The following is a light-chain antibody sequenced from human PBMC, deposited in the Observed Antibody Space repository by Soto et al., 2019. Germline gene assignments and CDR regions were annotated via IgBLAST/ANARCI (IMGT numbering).Light chain of an antibody. CDR2: DAA. Sequence: EIVLTQCPATLSLSPGERATLSCRASQSVGSYLAWYQQKPGQVPRLLIYDAAYRATGIPARFSGSGSGTDFTLTVSSLEPEDFAVYYCQQRNNWPRFTFGPGTKVDIK. CDR1: QSVGSY. V-gene: IGKV3-11*01. CDR3: QQRNNWPRFT. J-gene: IGKJ3*01.